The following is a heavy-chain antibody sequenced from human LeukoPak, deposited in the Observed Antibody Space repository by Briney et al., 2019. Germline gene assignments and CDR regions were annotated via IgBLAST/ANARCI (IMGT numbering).Heavy chain of an antibody. CDR3: ARECGGDCYFDY. Sequence: GSLRLSCAASGFTFSSYSMNWVRQAPGKGLEWVSSISSSSSYIYYADSVKGRFTISRDNAKNSLYLQMNSLGAEDTAVYYCARECGGDCYFDYWGQGTLVTVSS. CDR2: ISSSSSYI. J-gene: IGHJ4*02. CDR1: GFTFSSYS. V-gene: IGHV3-21*04. D-gene: IGHD2-21*02.